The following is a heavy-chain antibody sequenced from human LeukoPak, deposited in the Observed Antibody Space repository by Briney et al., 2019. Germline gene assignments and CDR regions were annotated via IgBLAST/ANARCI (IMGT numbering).Heavy chain of an antibody. D-gene: IGHD3-10*01. CDR2: IRYDGSNK. J-gene: IGHJ3*02. CDR1: GFTFSSYG. V-gene: IGHV3-30*02. Sequence: GGSLRLSCAASGFTFSSYGIHWVRQAPGKGLEWVAFIRYDGSNKYYADSVKGRFTISRDNSKNTLYLQMNSLRFEDTAVYYCATSFTMFRAVVGAGAFDIWGQGTMLTVSS. CDR3: ATSFTMFRAVVGAGAFDI.